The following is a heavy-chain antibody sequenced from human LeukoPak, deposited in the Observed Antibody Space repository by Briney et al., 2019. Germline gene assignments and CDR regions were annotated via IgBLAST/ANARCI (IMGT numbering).Heavy chain of an antibody. J-gene: IGHJ4*02. CDR2: ISWNSGRM. CDR1: GFTFDGYA. CDR3: AKDVNYSPSGTFDY. V-gene: IGHV3-9*03. D-gene: IGHD3-10*01. Sequence: PGRSLRLSCAASGFTFDGYAMHWVRQAPGKGLEWVSSISWNSGRMDYADSVKGRFTISRDNAKNSLYLQMNSLRVEGMALYYCAKDVNYSPSGTFDYWGQGTLVTVSS.